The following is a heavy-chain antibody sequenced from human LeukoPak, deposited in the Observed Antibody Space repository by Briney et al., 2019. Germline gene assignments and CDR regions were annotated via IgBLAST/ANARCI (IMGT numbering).Heavy chain of an antibody. J-gene: IGHJ4*02. CDR2: IYPGGTS. D-gene: IGHD3-22*01. CDR1: GFTVSSKH. V-gene: IGHV3-53*01. Sequence: GGSLRLSCAASGFTVSSKHMNWVRQAPGKGPEWVSVIYPGGTSYYADSVKGRFTISRDTSKNTLHLEMNNLRGEDTAVYYCARTVVYYYDSSGPFDYWGQGTLVTVSS. CDR3: ARTVVYYYDSSGPFDY.